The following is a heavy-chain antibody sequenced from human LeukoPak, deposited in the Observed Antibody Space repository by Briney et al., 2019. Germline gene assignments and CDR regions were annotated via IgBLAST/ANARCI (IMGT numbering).Heavy chain of an antibody. Sequence: AASVKVSCKASGYTFTGYYMHWVRQAPGQGLEWMGWINPNSGGTNYAQKFQGRVTMTRDTSISTAYMELSRLRSDDTAVYYCARIIYSSGPDAFDIWGQGTMVTVSS. J-gene: IGHJ3*02. CDR3: ARIIYSSGPDAFDI. V-gene: IGHV1-2*02. CDR1: GYTFTGYY. CDR2: INPNSGGT. D-gene: IGHD2-21*01.